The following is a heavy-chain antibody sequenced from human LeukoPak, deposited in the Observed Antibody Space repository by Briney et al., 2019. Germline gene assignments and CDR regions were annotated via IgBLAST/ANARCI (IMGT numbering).Heavy chain of an antibody. CDR3: AKDRAFGQFLWGNDY. CDR1: GFTFSSYA. D-gene: IGHD3-10*01. J-gene: IGHJ4*02. Sequence: PGGSLRLSCAASGFTFSSYAMSWVRQAPGKGLEWVAFIRNDGSDKYYAVSVKGRFTISRDNSKNTLYLQMNSLRAEDTALYYCAKDRAFGQFLWGNDYWGQGTLVTVSS. CDR2: IRNDGSDK. V-gene: IGHV3-30*02.